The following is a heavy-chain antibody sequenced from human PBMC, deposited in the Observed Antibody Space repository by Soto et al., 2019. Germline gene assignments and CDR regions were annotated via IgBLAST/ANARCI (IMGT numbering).Heavy chain of an antibody. J-gene: IGHJ4*02. V-gene: IGHV4-39*01. CDR3: ARVDSSGFLDY. D-gene: IGHD3-22*01. CDR1: GGSISSTSYY. Sequence: SETLSLTCTVSGGSISSTSYYWGWIRQPPGKGLEWIGHIYYTGNTYYNPSLKSRVTISVDTSKNQFSLKLSSVTAADTAVFYCARVDSSGFLDYWGQGALVTVS. CDR2: IYYTGNT.